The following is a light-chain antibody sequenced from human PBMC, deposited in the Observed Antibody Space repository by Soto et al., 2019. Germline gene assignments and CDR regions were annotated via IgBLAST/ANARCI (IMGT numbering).Light chain of an antibody. CDR3: QQYYDYPPLI. CDR2: DAS. Sequence: EIVLTQSPATLSLSSGEGATLSCRASQSIHRFLAWYQQKPGQAPRLLIYDASNRATGIPARFSGSGSGTDFTLTISSLEPEDFAVYYCQQYYDYPPLIFGGGTKVEIK. CDR1: QSIHRF. J-gene: IGKJ4*01. V-gene: IGKV3-11*01.